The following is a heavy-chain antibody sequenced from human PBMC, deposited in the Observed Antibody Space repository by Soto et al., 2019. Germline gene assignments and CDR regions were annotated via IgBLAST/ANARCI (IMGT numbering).Heavy chain of an antibody. CDR1: GGSISSYY. D-gene: IGHD1-26*01. J-gene: IGHJ5*02. V-gene: IGHV4-59*01. CDR2: IYYSGST. CDR3: ARLVGATDGWFDP. Sequence: SETLSLTCTVSGGSISSYYWSWIRQPPGKGLEWIGYIYYSGSTNYNPSLKSRVTISVDTSKNQFSLKLSSVTAADTAVYYCARLVGATDGWFDPWGQGTLVTIYS.